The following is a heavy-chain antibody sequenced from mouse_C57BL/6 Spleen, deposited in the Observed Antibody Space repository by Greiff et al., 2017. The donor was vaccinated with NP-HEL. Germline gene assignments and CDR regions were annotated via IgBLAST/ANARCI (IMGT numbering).Heavy chain of an antibody. D-gene: IGHD2-5*01. CDR1: GYAFSSYW. J-gene: IGHJ1*03. CDR3: ASSASYYSNYFWYFDV. Sequence: VQLQQSGAELVKPGASVKISCKASGYAFSSYWMNWVKQRPGKGLEWIGQIYPGDGDTNYNGKFKGKATLTADKSSSTAYMQLSSLTSVDSAVYFCASSASYYSNYFWYFDVWGTGTTVTVSS. CDR2: IYPGDGDT. V-gene: IGHV1-80*01.